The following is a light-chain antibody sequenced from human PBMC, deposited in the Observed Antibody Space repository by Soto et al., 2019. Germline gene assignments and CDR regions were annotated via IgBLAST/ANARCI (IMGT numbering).Light chain of an antibody. CDR1: QSVSSSY. CDR2: GAS. J-gene: IGKJ2*01. V-gene: IGKV3-20*01. CDR3: QQYGNSPPNT. Sequence: EIVLTQSPGTLSLSPGERATLSCRASQSVSSSYLAWYQQKPGQAPRVLIYGASSRATGIPDRFSGSGSGTDFTLTISRLEPEDFAVYFCQQYGNSPPNTFGQGTKVEMK.